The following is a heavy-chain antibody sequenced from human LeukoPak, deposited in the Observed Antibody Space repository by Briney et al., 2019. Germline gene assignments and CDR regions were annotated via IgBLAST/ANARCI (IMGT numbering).Heavy chain of an antibody. J-gene: IGHJ5*02. Sequence: SVKVSCKASGGTFSSYAINWVRQAPGQGLEWMGGIISIFGTANYAQKFQGRVTITADESTSTAYMELSSLRSEDTAVYYCARDLRNYDSSGEFDPWGQGTLVTVSS. D-gene: IGHD3-22*01. CDR3: ARDLRNYDSSGEFDP. CDR2: IISIFGTA. V-gene: IGHV1-69*13. CDR1: GGTFSSYA.